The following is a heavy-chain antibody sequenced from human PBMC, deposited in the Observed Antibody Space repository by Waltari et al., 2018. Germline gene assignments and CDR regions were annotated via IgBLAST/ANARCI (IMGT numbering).Heavy chain of an antibody. CDR3: ARGIAARPGVDY. CDR2: INPNSGGT. J-gene: IGHJ4*02. V-gene: IGHV1-2*02. Sequence: TGYYMHCVRQAPGQGLEWMGWINPNSGGTNYAQKFQGRVTMTRDTSISTAYMELSRLRSDDTAVYYCARGIAARPGVDYWGQGTLVTVSS. D-gene: IGHD6-6*01. CDR1: TGYY.